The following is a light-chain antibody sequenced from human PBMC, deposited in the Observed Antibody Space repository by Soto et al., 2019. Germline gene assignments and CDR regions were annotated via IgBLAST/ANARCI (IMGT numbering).Light chain of an antibody. J-gene: IGKJ5*01. Sequence: PSSLSASVGDRVTLSCRASQSVSSSYLAWYQQKPGQAPRLLIHGASSRATGIPDRISGSGSGTDFTLTISSLEPEDFAVYYCQQRSNWPPITFGQGTRLENK. CDR3: QQRSNWPPIT. CDR1: QSVSSSY. V-gene: IGKV3D-20*02. CDR2: GAS.